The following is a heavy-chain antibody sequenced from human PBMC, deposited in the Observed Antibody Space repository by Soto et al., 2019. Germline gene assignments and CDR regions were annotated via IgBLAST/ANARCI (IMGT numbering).Heavy chain of an antibody. D-gene: IGHD2-15*01. V-gene: IGHV1-69*04. CDR3: ARDRSRKNTFDY. CDR2: IIPILGIA. J-gene: IGHJ4*02. CDR1: GGTFSSYT. Sequence: ASVKVSCKASGGTFSSYTISWVRQAPGQGLEWMGRIIPILGIANYAQKFQGRVTITADKSTSTAYMELSSLRSEDTAVYYCARDRSRKNTFDYWGQGTLVTVSS.